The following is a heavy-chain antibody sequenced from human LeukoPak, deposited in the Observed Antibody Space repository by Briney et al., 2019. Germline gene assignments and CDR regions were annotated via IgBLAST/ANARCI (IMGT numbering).Heavy chain of an antibody. V-gene: IGHV1-18*01. D-gene: IGHD4/OR15-4a*01. CDR2: ISAYNDNT. Sequence: ASVKVSCKASGYTFTSYGISWVRQAPGQGLEWMGWISAYNDNTNYAQKLQGRVTMTTDTSTSTAYMELRSLRSEDTAVYYCATSMVHGGNYHWGQGTLVTVSS. J-gene: IGHJ4*02. CDR1: GYTFTSYG. CDR3: ATSMVHGGNYH.